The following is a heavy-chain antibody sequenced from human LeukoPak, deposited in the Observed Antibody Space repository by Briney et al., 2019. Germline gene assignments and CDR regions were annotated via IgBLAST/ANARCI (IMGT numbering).Heavy chain of an antibody. CDR1: GGSFRGYY. Sequence: KASETLSPPCAVYGGSFRGYYWSWIRQPPGKGLEWIGEINHSGSTNYNPSLKSRVTISGDTSKNQFPLTLSSVTAADTAVYYCAHGGVVPAAMYYYYYGMDVWGQGTTVTVSS. D-gene: IGHD2-2*01. V-gene: IGHV4-34*01. CDR3: AHGGVVPAAMYYYYYGMDV. J-gene: IGHJ6*02. CDR2: INHSGST.